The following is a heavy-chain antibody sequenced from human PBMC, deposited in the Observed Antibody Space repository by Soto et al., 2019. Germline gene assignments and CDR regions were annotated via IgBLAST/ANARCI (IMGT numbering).Heavy chain of an antibody. CDR2: IYYSGST. D-gene: IGHD3-10*01. CDR3: ARDRGTRSKNNWFDR. V-gene: IGHV4-61*08. CDR1: GGSVSSSDYY. J-gene: IGHJ5*02. Sequence: PSETLSLTCTLAGGSVSSSDYYWSWIRQPPGKGLEWIGYIYYSGSTNYNPSLKSRVTISVDTSKNQFSLKLSSVTAADTAVHYCARDRGTRSKNNWFDRCAKGTLVTVSS.